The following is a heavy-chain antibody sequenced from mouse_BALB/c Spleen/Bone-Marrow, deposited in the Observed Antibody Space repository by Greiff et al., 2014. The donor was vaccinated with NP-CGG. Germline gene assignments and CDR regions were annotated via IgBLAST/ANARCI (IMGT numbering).Heavy chain of an antibody. CDR1: GYSTTSDYA. CDR3: TRGTTAGFAY. V-gene: IGHV3-2*02. CDR2: ISYSANT. Sequence: VQLKESGPGLVKPSQSLSLTCTVTGYSTTSDYAWNWIRQFPGNKLEWMGYISYSANTNYNPSLKSRISITRDTSKNQFFLQLNSVTAEDTATYHCTRGTTAGFAYWGLGTLVTVSA. J-gene: IGHJ3*01. D-gene: IGHD1-2*01.